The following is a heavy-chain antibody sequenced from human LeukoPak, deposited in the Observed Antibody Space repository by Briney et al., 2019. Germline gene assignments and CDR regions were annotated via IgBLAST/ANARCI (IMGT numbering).Heavy chain of an antibody. CDR3: ARDRSLYYDSSGYYVY. CDR1: GYTFTSYG. Sequence: ASVKVSCKASGYTFTSYGFSWVRQAPGQGLEWMGWISTYNGNTNYAQKLQGRVTMTTDTSTSTAYMDLRSLRSADTAVYYCARDRSLYYDSSGYYVYWGQGTLVTVSS. V-gene: IGHV1-18*01. D-gene: IGHD3-22*01. J-gene: IGHJ4*02. CDR2: ISTYNGNT.